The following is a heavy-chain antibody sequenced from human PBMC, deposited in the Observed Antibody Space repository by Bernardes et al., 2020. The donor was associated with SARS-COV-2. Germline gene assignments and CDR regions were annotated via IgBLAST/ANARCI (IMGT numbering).Heavy chain of an antibody. J-gene: IGHJ6*02. V-gene: IGHV4-59*01. D-gene: IGHD5-18*01. CDR2: IYYSGST. CDR1: GGSISSYY. CDR3: AREVDTAMVSGMDV. Sequence: SETLSLTRTVSGGSISSYYWSWIRQSPGKGLEWIGCIYYSGSTNYNPSLKSRVAMSVDTSKNQFSLKVRSVTAADTAMYYCAREVDTAMVSGMDVWGQGTTVTVSS.